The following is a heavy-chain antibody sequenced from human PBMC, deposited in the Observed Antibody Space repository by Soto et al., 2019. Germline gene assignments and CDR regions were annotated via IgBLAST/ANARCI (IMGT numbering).Heavy chain of an antibody. D-gene: IGHD2-2*01. CDR3: ARYRLDQLLFRYYYYGMDV. CDR1: GFTFSSYW. CDR2: IKQDGSEK. V-gene: IGHV3-7*01. J-gene: IGHJ6*02. Sequence: EVQLVESGGGLVQPGGSLRLSCAASGFTFSSYWMSWVRQAPGKGLEWVANIKQDGSEKYYVDSVKGRFTISRDNAKYSLYLQMHSLRAEDTAVYYCARYRLDQLLFRYYYYGMDVWGQGTTVTASS.